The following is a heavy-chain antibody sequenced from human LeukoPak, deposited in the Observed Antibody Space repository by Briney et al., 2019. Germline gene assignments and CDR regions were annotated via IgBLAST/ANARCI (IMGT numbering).Heavy chain of an antibody. Sequence: PGGSLRLSCAASGFTFSSYWMHWVRQAPGKGLVWVSRINSDGSSTSYADSVKGRFTISRDNAKNTLYLQMNSLRAEDTAVYYCARDRQSYGDYLNYYYGMDVWGQGTTVNVSS. J-gene: IGHJ6*02. V-gene: IGHV3-74*01. CDR1: GFTFSSYW. CDR2: INSDGSST. CDR3: ARDRQSYGDYLNYYYGMDV. D-gene: IGHD4-17*01.